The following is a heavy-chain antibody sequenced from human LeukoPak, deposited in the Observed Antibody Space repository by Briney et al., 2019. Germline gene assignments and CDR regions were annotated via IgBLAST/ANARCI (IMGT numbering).Heavy chain of an antibody. D-gene: IGHD6-19*01. V-gene: IGHV2-5*02. J-gene: IGHJ4*02. CDR1: GFSLSTSGVG. Sequence: SGPTLVKPTQTLTLTCTFSGFSLSTSGVGVGWIRQPPGKALEWLALIYWDDDKRYSPSLKSRLTITKDTSKNQVVLTMTNVDPVDTATYYCAHRGPSSGWEGDYFDYWGQGTLVTVSS. CDR3: AHRGPSSGWEGDYFDY. CDR2: IYWDDDK.